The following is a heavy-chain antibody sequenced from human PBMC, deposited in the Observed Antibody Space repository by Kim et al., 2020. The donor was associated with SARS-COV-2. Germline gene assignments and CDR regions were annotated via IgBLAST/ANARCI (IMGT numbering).Heavy chain of an antibody. CDR1: GGSFSGYY. D-gene: IGHD3-22*01. CDR3: AREGGYYDSSGYYYGEVRPYFDY. J-gene: IGHJ4*02. V-gene: IGHV4-34*01. Sequence: SETLSLTCAVYGGSFSGYYWSWIRQPPGKGLEWIGEINHSGSTNYNPSLKSRVTISVDTSKNQFSLKLSSVTAADTAVYYCAREGGYYDSSGYYYGEVRPYFDYWGQGTLVTVSS. CDR2: INHSGST.